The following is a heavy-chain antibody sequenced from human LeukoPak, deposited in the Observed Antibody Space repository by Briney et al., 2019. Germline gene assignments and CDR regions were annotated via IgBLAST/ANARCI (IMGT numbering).Heavy chain of an antibody. CDR2: IKEDGSEK. J-gene: IGHJ4*02. D-gene: IGHD6-19*01. V-gene: IGHV3-7*03. CDR1: GFTFSSYA. CDR3: ARDQYYSSSD. Sequence: GGSLRLSCAASGFTFSSYAMSWVRQAPGKGLEWVANIKEDGSEKYYVDAVKGRFTISRDNAKKSLFLQMNSLRAEDTAVYYCARDQYYSSSDWGQGTLVTVSS.